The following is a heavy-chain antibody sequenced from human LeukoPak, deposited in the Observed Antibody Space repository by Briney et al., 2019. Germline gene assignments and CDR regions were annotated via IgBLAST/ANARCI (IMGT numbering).Heavy chain of an antibody. CDR2: IYPGDSDT. V-gene: IGHV5-51*01. CDR1: GYSFTSYW. J-gene: IGHJ6*03. CDR3: ARNKYYYDSSRYYFRVGYYYYMDV. Sequence: GESLEISCKGSGYSFTSYWIGWVRQMPGKGLEWMGIIYPGDSDTRYSPSFQGQVTISANNSISTAYLQRSRLQASDTAMYYCARNKYYYDSSRYYFRVGYYYYMDVWGKGTTVTVSS. D-gene: IGHD3-22*01.